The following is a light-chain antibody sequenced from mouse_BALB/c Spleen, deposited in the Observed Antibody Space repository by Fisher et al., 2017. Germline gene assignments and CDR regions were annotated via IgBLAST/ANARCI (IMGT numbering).Light chain of an antibody. V-gene: IGKV4-59*01. CDR2: DTS. Sequence: IVITQSPAIMSASPGEKVTLTCSASSSVSSSYLYWYQQKSGTSPKRWIYDTSKLASGVPARFSGSGSGTSYSLTISSMEAEDAATYYCQQWSSNPPTFGSATNLEIQ. CDR1: SSVSS. J-gene: IGKJ4*01. CDR3: QQWSSNPPT.